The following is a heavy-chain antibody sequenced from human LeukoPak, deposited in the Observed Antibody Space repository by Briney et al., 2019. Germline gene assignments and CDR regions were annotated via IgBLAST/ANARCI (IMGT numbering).Heavy chain of an antibody. Sequence: PSETLSLTCTVSGGSISSSSYYLAWIRQPPGKGLEWIGTMYYNGSTYYNPSLKSRVTISVDTSKNQFSLKLSSVTAADTAVYYCAREAGYFDYWGQGTLVTVSS. V-gene: IGHV4-39*07. CDR2: MYYNGST. CDR3: AREAGYFDY. CDR1: GGSISSSSYY. J-gene: IGHJ4*02.